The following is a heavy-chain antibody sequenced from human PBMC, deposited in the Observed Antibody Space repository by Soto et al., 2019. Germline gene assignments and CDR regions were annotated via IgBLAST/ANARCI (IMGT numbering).Heavy chain of an antibody. CDR3: AGSDSIGYYYWGGHYSYGMDV. D-gene: IGHD3-22*01. V-gene: IGHV1-69*01. CDR1: GGTFSSYA. CDR2: IIPIFGTA. J-gene: IGHJ6*02. Sequence: QVQLVQSGAEVKKPGSSVKVSCKASGGTFSSYAISWVRQAPGQGLEWMGGIIPIFGTANYAQKFQGRVTITADETTHTAYMELSRLRSEETAVYYCAGSDSIGYYYWGGHYSYGMDVWGQGTTFTVSS.